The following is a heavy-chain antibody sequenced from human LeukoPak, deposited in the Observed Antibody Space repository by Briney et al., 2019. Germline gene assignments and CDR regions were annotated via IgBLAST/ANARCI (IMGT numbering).Heavy chain of an antibody. CDR2: IRSKAYGGTT. D-gene: IGHD3-22*01. CDR3: TREAYYYDSSGYYRDLLDY. CDR1: GFTFGDYA. Sequence: GGSLRLSCTASGFTFGDYAMSWFRQAPGKGLEWVGFIRSKAYGGTTEYAAPVKGRFTISRDDSKSIAYLQMNSLKTEDTAVYYCTREAYYYDSSGYYRDLLDYWGQGTLVTVSS. V-gene: IGHV3-49*03. J-gene: IGHJ4*02.